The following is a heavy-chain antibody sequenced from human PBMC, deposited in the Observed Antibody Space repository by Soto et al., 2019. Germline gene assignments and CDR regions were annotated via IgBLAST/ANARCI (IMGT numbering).Heavy chain of an antibody. D-gene: IGHD2-15*01. CDR3: AKGGPYYYYGMDV. CDR1: GFTFNNFW. CDR2: INQDGSEK. V-gene: IGHV3-7*03. Sequence: PGGSLRLSCAASGFTFNNFWMTWVRQAPGKGLECVANINQDGSEKYYVNSVKGRFTISRDNAKSSLYLQMNSLRAEDTAIYYCAKGGPYYYYGMDVWGQGTTVTVSS. J-gene: IGHJ6*02.